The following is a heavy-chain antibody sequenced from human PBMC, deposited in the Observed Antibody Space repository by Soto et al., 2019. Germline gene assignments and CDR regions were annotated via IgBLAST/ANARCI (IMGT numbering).Heavy chain of an antibody. V-gene: IGHV4-4*02. Sequence: SETLSLTCAVSGGSISSSNWWSWVRQPPGKGLEWIGEIYHSGSTNYNPSLKSRVTISVDKSKNQFSLKLSSVTAADTAVYYCARKAVAGSFYYYYGMDVWGQGTTVTVSS. CDR3: ARKAVAGSFYYYYGMDV. CDR2: IYHSGST. D-gene: IGHD6-19*01. J-gene: IGHJ6*02. CDR1: GGSISSSNW.